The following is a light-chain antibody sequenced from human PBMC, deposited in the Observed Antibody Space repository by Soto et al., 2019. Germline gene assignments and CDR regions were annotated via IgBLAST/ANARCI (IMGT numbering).Light chain of an antibody. CDR1: QSVSSSY. CDR2: GAS. CDR3: KQYGSSPWT. J-gene: IGKJ1*01. Sequence: EIVLTQSPGTLSLSPGERATLSCRASQSVSSSYLAWYQQKPGQAPRLLIYGASSRATGIPDRFSGSGSGTDFTLTNSRLEPENFAVYYCKQYGSSPWTFGQRTKVEIK. V-gene: IGKV3-20*01.